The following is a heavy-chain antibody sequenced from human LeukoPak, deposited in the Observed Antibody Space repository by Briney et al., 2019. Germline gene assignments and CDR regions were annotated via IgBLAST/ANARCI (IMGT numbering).Heavy chain of an antibody. V-gene: IGHV4-4*07. CDR3: ASNGLERRTFDY. CDR2: VYTSGST. CDR1: GGSISSYY. Sequence: PSETLSLTCTVSGGSISSYYWSWIRQPAGKGLEWIGRVYTSGSTNYNPSLKSRVTMSVDTSKNQFSLKLSSVTAADTAVYYCASNGLERRTFDYWGQGTLVTVSS. D-gene: IGHD1-1*01. J-gene: IGHJ4*02.